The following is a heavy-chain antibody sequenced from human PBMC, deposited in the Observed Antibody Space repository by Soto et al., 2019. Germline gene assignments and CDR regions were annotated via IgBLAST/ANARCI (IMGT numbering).Heavy chain of an antibody. V-gene: IGHV4-31*03. Sequence: SDTLSLTCTVSAGSISSGGYYWSWIRQHPGKGLEWIGYIYYSGSTYYNPSLKSRVTISVDTSKNQFSLKLSSVTAADTAVYYCARDVYYDFWSGYSLRAFDIWGQGTMVTVSS. D-gene: IGHD3-3*01. J-gene: IGHJ3*02. CDR3: ARDVYYDFWSGYSLRAFDI. CDR1: AGSISSGGYY. CDR2: IYYSGST.